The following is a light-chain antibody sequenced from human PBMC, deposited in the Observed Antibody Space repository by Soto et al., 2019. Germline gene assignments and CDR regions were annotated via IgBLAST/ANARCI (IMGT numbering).Light chain of an antibody. CDR1: SSDVGDYNY. Sequence: QYALTQPASVSGSPGQSITISCTGTSSDVGDYNYVSWYQQHPGKAPKLMIYEVSNRPSGVSDRFSGSESGNTASLTISGLQAGDEADYYCNSYKSSSSPSVFGAGTKLTVL. CDR3: NSYKSSSSPSV. CDR2: EVS. J-gene: IGLJ2*01. V-gene: IGLV2-14*01.